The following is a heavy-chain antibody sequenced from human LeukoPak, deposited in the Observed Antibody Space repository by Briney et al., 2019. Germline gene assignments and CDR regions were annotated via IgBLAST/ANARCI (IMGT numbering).Heavy chain of an antibody. CDR3: ARRDRHGYTLYFDY. CDR2: IYSSETA. D-gene: IGHD5-24*01. V-gene: IGHV4-31*03. J-gene: IGHJ4*02. Sequence: SGTLSLTCTVSGDSITGGGFYWSWIRQHPGKGLEWIGYIYSSETAYYNPSLKSRISMSLDTSRNQFSLRLSSMTAADTAVYYCARRDRHGYTLYFDYWGQGTLVTVSS. CDR1: GDSITGGGFY.